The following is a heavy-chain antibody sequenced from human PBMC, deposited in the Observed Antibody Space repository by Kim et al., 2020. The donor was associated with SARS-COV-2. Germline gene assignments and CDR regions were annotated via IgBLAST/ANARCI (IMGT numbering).Heavy chain of an antibody. CDR3: ARRDGYNTPFDY. J-gene: IGHJ4*02. Sequence: YSNPALKRRVTISVDTAKSQFSLKLSSGTAAATAVYYCARRDGYNTPFDYWGQGTLVTVSS. V-gene: IGHV4-39*01. D-gene: IGHD5-12*01.